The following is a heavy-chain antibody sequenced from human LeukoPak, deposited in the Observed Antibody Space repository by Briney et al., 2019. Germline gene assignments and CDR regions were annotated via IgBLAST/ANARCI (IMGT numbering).Heavy chain of an antibody. Sequence: GGSLRLSCAASGFTFSSYWRSWVRQAPGKGLEWVANINEKGNEKYYVDSVKGRFTISRDNSKNSLYLQMDSLRDEDPAVFYCARGGAAAARKRGVDFWGQGTLVTVSA. V-gene: IGHV3-7*01. J-gene: IGHJ4*02. CDR1: GFTFSSYW. CDR2: INEKGNEK. CDR3: ARGGAAAARKRGVDF. D-gene: IGHD6-13*01.